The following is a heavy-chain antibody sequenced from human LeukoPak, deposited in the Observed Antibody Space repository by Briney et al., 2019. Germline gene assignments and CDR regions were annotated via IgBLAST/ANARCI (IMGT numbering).Heavy chain of an antibody. V-gene: IGHV4-39*01. J-gene: IGHJ4*02. Sequence: SETLYLTCTVSGGSISSSSYYWGWIRQPPGKGLEWIGSIYYSGSTYYNPSLKSRVTISVDTSKNQFSLKLSSVTAADTAVYYCARVLQEFDYWGQGTLVTVSS. CDR3: ARVLQEFDY. D-gene: IGHD2/OR15-2a*01. CDR1: GGSISSSSYY. CDR2: IYYSGST.